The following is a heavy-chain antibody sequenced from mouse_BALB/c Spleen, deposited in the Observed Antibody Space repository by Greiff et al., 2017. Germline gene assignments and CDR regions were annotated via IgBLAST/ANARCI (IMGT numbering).Heavy chain of an antibody. CDR1: GFTFSSYA. Sequence: EVQLVESGGGLVKPGGSLKLSCAASGFTFSSYAMSWVRQSPEKRLEWVAEISSGGSYTYYPDTVTGRFTISRDNAKNTLYLEMSSLRSEDTAMYYCARDRGYGSSYFDVWGAGTTVTVSS. J-gene: IGHJ1*01. V-gene: IGHV5-9-4*01. CDR3: ARDRGYGSSYFDV. CDR2: ISSGGSYT. D-gene: IGHD1-1*01.